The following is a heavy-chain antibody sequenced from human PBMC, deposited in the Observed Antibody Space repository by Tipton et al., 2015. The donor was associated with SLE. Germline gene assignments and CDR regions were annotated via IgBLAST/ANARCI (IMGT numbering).Heavy chain of an antibody. J-gene: IGHJ3*02. CDR3: GRDSDFWSGYAFNI. Sequence: TLSLTCTVSGGSISSGSYYWSWIRQPAGKGLEWIGYIYTSGSTNYNPSLKSRVTISVDTSKNQFSLRLSSVTAADTAVYYCGRDSDFWSGYAFNIWGQGTMVTVSS. CDR1: GGSISSGSYY. D-gene: IGHD3-3*01. CDR2: IYTSGST. V-gene: IGHV4-61*09.